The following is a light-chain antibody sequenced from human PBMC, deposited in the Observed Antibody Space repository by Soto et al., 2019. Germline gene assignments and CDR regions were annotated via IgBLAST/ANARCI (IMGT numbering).Light chain of an antibody. Sequence: DIQLPQSPSSLSASVGDRVTITCRASQNIRIYLNWYQHKPGKAPKLLIYTASTLQSGVPSRFSGSGSGTDFTLTIASLQHDDFATYYCQQSYNSPTFGQGTKLEIK. CDR3: QQSYNSPT. V-gene: IGKV1-39*01. J-gene: IGKJ2*01. CDR1: QNIRIY. CDR2: TAS.